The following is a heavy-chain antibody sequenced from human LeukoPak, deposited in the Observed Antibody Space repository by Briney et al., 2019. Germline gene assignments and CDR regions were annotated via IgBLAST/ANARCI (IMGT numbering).Heavy chain of an antibody. J-gene: IGHJ2*01. Sequence: PGGSLRLSCAASGFSVSLNYMNWVRQAPGKGLEWVSILYSGSATYYADSVKGRFTISRDSSKNMLFLHMNSLRAEDTAVYYCARVGDHFHWYLDLWGRGTLVTVSS. CDR3: ARVGDHFHWYLDL. V-gene: IGHV3-53*01. CDR2: LYSGSAT. CDR1: GFSVSLNY. D-gene: IGHD3-3*02.